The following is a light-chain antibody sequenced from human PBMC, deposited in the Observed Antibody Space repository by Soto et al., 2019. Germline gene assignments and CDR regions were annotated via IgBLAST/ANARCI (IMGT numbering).Light chain of an antibody. V-gene: IGKV1-39*01. CDR3: QQTYSNLWT. J-gene: IGKJ1*01. CDR1: QTVSRY. CDR2: AAS. Sequence: DIQLTQSPSSLSASVGDTVTITCRASQTVSRYLNWYQQKSGTAPKLLIYAASTLHTGVPSRFSGRGSGTEFTLTINNLQREDFADYFCQQTYSNLWTFGQGTKVEIK.